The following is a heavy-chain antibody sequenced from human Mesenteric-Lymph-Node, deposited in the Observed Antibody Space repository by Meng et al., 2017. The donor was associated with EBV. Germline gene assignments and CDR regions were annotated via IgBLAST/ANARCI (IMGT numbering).Heavy chain of an antibody. D-gene: IGHD3/OR15-3a*01. CDR3: ANRGLFDY. CDR2: ISDSGDTT. Sequence: VQLVGSWGGLVKPGVSLRLSCASSGITFSSYDMRWVRQAPGKGLEWVSGISDSGDTTYYAGSVKGRFTISRDNSKSTLFLQMNSLRAEDTAVYYCANRGLFDYWGQGTLVTVSS. J-gene: IGHJ4*02. V-gene: IGHV3-23*04. CDR1: GITFSSYD.